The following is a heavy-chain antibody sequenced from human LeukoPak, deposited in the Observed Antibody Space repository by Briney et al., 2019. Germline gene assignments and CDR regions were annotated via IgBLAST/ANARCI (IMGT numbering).Heavy chain of an antibody. CDR2: ISVSGGST. V-gene: IGHV3-23*01. CDR1: GFTFSSYA. J-gene: IGHJ4*02. CDR3: ARDGGYASFFDY. D-gene: IGHD5-12*01. Sequence: PGGSLRLSCAASGFTFSSYAMSWVRQAPGKGLEWVSAISVSGGSTYYADSVKGRSTISRDNSKNTLYLQMNSLRAEDTAVYYCARDGGYASFFDYWGQGTLVTVSS.